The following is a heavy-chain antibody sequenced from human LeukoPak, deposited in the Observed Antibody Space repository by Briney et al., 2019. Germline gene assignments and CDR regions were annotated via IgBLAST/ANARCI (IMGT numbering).Heavy chain of an antibody. CDR2: IIPIFGTA. CDR1: KGTFDSYG. CDR3: AGGVTVGGYCSSTSCPDPYYYGMDV. V-gene: IGHV1-69*05. Sequence: SVKVSCKAPKGTFDSYGISWVRQAPGQGLEWMGGIIPIFGTANYAQKFQGRVTITTDESTSTAYMELSSLRSEDTAVYYCAGGVTVGGYCSSTSCPDPYYYGMDVWGQGTTVTVSS. D-gene: IGHD2-2*01. J-gene: IGHJ6*02.